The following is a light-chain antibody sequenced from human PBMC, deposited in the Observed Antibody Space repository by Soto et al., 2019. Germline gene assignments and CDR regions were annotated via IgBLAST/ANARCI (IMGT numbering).Light chain of an antibody. Sequence: EIVLTQSPATLSLSPGESATLSCRASQSVSSYLAWYQQKPGQAPRLLIYDASNTATGIPDRFSGSGFGTDFTLTISSLEPEDFAVYYCQQRSTWPPTFGQGTKVEIK. CDR3: QQRSTWPPT. CDR1: QSVSSY. V-gene: IGKV3-11*01. CDR2: DAS. J-gene: IGKJ2*01.